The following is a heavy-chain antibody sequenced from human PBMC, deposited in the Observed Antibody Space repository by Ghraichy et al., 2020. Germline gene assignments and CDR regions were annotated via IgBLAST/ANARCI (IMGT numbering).Heavy chain of an antibody. D-gene: IGHD2-15*01. CDR3: AKDAGVVAVEDGY. J-gene: IGHJ1*01. CDR1: GFTFRHYV. CDR2: LSGSGYST. Sequence: GGSLRLSCAASGFTFRHYVMSWIRQSPGKGLEWVSSLSGSGYSTYYADSVKGRFTISRDNSKNTLYLQMDSLRVEDTAIYYCAKDAGVVAVEDGYWGQGSLVTVSS. V-gene: IGHV3-23*01.